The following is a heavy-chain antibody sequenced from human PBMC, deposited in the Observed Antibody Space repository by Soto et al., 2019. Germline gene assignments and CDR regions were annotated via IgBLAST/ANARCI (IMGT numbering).Heavy chain of an antibody. Sequence: ASVKVSCKTSGYTYTEYPIHWVRQAPGQGLEWMGWINVGNGNAKYSEKFQGRVTMTRDTSASTVYIELSSLGSEDTAVYYCARAVAVPADFDYWGQGTLVTVSS. CDR3: ARAVAVPADFDY. CDR2: INVGNGNA. D-gene: IGHD6-19*01. CDR1: GYTYTEYP. V-gene: IGHV1-3*01. J-gene: IGHJ4*02.